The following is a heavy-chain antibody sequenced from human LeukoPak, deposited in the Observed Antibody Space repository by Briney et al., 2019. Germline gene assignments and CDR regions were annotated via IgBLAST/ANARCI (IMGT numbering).Heavy chain of an antibody. D-gene: IGHD2-21*02. J-gene: IGHJ6*03. CDR2: ISAYNGNT. Sequence: ASVKVSCKASGYTFTSYGISWVRQAPGQGLEWMGWISAYNGNTNYAQKLQGRVTMTTDTSTSTAYMELRSLKSDDTGVYYCARWAPSGDRDYYYYYMDVWGKGTTVTVSS. V-gene: IGHV1-18*01. CDR1: GYTFTSYG. CDR3: ARWAPSGDRDYYYYYMDV.